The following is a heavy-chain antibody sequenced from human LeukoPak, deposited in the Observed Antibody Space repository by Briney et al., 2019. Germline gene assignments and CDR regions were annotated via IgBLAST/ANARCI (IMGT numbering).Heavy chain of an antibody. CDR3: ARIETYSSGWYDAFFDY. CDR1: GGSFSGYY. Sequence: SSETLSLTCAVYGGSFSGYYWSWIRQPPGKGLKWIGEINHSGSTYYNPSLKSRVTISVDTSKNHFSLKLTSVTAADTAVYYCARIETYSSGWYDAFFDYWGQGTLVTVSS. CDR2: INHSGST. V-gene: IGHV4-34*01. J-gene: IGHJ4*02. D-gene: IGHD6-19*01.